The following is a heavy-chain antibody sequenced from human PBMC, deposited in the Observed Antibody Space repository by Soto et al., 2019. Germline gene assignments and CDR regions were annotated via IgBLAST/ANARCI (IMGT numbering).Heavy chain of an antibody. V-gene: IGHV1-8*01. CDR3: AVHTTYYAFWSGYWDTGIHGYDYGMDV. CDR2: RNPKSGNT. J-gene: IGHJ6*02. D-gene: IGHD3-3*01. CDR1: GYTFTSYD. Sequence: ASVKVSCKASGYTFTSYDINWVRQATGQGLEWMGWRNPKSGNTGYAQKFQGRVTMTRNTSISTAYMELSSLRSEDTAVYYCAVHTTYYAFWSGYWDTGIHGYDYGMDVWGQGIPVTVSS.